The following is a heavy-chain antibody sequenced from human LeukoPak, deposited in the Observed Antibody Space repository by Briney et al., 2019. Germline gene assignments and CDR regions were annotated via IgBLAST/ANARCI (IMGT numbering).Heavy chain of an antibody. Sequence: ASVKVSCKASGGTFSSYAISWVRQAPGRGLEWMGRIIPILGIANYAQKFQGRVTITADKSTSTAYMELSSLRSEDTAVYYCARANFYCSGGSCYGDAFDIWGQGTMVTVSS. CDR2: IIPILGIA. CDR1: GGTFSSYA. CDR3: ARANFYCSGGSCYGDAFDI. J-gene: IGHJ3*02. V-gene: IGHV1-69*04. D-gene: IGHD2-15*01.